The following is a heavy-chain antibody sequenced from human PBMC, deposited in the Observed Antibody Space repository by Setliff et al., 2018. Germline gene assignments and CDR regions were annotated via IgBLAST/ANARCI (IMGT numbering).Heavy chain of an antibody. CDR3: TTSPISSGWHSNFDYNMDV. CDR2: ISAYNGNT. J-gene: IGHJ6*02. V-gene: IGHV1-18*01. Sequence: APVKVSCKASGYTFTNYGLSWVRQTPGQGLEWMGWISAYNGNTNYAQKLQGRVTVTTDTSTSTVYMELRSLKTEDTAVYYCTTSPISSGWHSNFDYNMDVWGQGTTVTVSS. CDR1: GYTFTNYG. D-gene: IGHD6-19*01.